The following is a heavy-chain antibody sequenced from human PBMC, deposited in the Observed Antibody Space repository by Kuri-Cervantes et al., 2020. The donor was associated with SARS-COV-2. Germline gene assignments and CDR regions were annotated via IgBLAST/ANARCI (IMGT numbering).Heavy chain of an antibody. J-gene: IGHJ4*02. Sequence: SCKVSGYTLTELSMHWVRQAPGKGLEWVAVISYDGSNKYYADSVKGRFTISRDNSKNTLYLQMNSLRAEDTAVYYCARDQDYYDSNDYFDYWGQGTLVTVSS. V-gene: IGHV3-30*04. CDR2: ISYDGSNK. CDR1: GYTLTELS. D-gene: IGHD3-22*01. CDR3: ARDQDYYDSNDYFDY.